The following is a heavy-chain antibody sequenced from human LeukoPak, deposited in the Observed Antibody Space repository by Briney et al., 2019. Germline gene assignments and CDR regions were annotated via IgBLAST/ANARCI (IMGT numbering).Heavy chain of an antibody. D-gene: IGHD4-17*01. CDR2: IYHSGST. Sequence: PSQTLSLTCAVSGGSISSGGYSWSWIRQPPGKGLEWIGYIYHSGSTYYNPSLKSRVTISVDRSKNQFSLKLSSVTAADTAVYYCAREVTTVTSYYFVYWGQGTLVTVSS. J-gene: IGHJ4*02. CDR1: GGSISSGGYS. V-gene: IGHV4-30-2*01. CDR3: AREVTTVTSYYFVY.